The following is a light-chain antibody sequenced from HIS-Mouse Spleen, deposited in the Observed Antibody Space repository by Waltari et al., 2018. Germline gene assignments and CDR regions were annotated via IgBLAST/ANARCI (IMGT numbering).Light chain of an antibody. J-gene: IGLJ3*02. CDR1: SRDVGGYNY. Sequence: QSALTQPRSVSGSPGQSVTISCTGTSRDVGGYNYVSWYQQHPGKAPKLMIYDVSKRPSGVPDRFSGSIDSSSNSASLTISGLKTEDEADYYCQSYDSSNWVFGGGTKLTVL. CDR3: QSYDSSNWV. CDR2: DVS. V-gene: IGLV2-11*01.